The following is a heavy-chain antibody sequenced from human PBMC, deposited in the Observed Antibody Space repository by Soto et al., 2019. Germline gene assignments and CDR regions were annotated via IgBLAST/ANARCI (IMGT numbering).Heavy chain of an antibody. CDR1: GGSISSRSYY. CDR3: ARLGYDYGDYAFAFDI. Sequence: SETLSLTCPVSGGSISSRSYYWGWLRQPPGKGLEWIGSIYYSGSTYYNPSLKSRVTISVDTSKNQFSLKLSSVTAADTAVYYCARLGYDYGDYAFAFDIWGQGTMVT. CDR2: IYYSGST. V-gene: IGHV4-39*01. J-gene: IGHJ3*02. D-gene: IGHD4-17*01.